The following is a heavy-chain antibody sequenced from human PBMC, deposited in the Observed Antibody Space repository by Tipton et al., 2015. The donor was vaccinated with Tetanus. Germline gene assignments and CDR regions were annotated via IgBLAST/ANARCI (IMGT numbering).Heavy chain of an antibody. Sequence: SLRLSCAVSGFTFSSSWMSWVRQVPGKGLEWVANINGGGNEKYYVDSVKGRSTISRDNAKNSLYLQMNSLRGEDTAVYYCVRDFAEFDYWGQGTLVTVSS. CDR1: GFTFSSSW. J-gene: IGHJ4*02. V-gene: IGHV3-7*01. CDR2: INGGGNEK. CDR3: VRDFAEFDY.